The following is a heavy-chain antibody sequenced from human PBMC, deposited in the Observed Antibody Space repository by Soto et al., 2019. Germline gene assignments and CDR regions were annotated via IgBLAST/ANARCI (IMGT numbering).Heavy chain of an antibody. CDR2: ISAYNGNT. Sequence: QVQLVQSGAEVKKPGASVKVSCKASGYTFTSYGISWVRQAPGQGLEWMGRISAYNGNTNYSQKLQGRVSMTTDTYTSTAYMELRGLRSDDTAVYYCARDGCQLGYCSSTSWENWGQGTLVTVSS. D-gene: IGHD2-2*01. CDR3: ARDGCQLGYCSSTSWEN. CDR1: GYTFTSYG. J-gene: IGHJ4*02. V-gene: IGHV1-18*01.